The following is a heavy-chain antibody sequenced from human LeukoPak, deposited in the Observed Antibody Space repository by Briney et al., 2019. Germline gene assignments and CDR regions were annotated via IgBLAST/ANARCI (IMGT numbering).Heavy chain of an antibody. V-gene: IGHV4-4*07. CDR3: ARDTDSSGYYYPFAY. CDR1: GGSISSYY. J-gene: IGHJ4*02. D-gene: IGHD3-22*01. CDR2: IYTSGST. Sequence: SETLSLTCTVSGGSISSYYWSWIRQPAGKGLEWIGRIYTSGSTNYNPSLKSRVTMSVDTSKNQFSLKLSSVTAADTAVYYCARDTDSSGYYYPFAYWGQGTLVTVSS.